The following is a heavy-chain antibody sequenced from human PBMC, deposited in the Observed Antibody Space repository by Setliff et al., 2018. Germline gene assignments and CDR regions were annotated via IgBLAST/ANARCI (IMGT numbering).Heavy chain of an antibody. D-gene: IGHD3-3*01. V-gene: IGHV4-4*07. CDR1: NGFIIDHW. CDR2: IYSNGNT. J-gene: IGHJ4*01. CDR3: ARARQGGFLEWAPFDF. Sequence: SETLPLTCSVSNGFIIDHWWTWIRQPAGKGLEWIGQIYSNGNTEYNPSLKNRVTISVDKSSNQFSLELYSVNAADTAVYYCARARQGGFLEWAPFDFWGRGMLVTVSS.